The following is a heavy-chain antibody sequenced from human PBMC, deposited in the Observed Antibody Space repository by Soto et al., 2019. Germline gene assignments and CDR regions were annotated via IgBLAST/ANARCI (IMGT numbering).Heavy chain of an antibody. CDR1: GFTFSSYW. CDR3: ARARYSGYDFPD. CDR2: INSDGSST. D-gene: IGHD5-12*01. J-gene: IGHJ4*02. V-gene: IGHV3-74*01. Sequence: GGSLRLSCAASGFTFSSYWMHWVRQAPGKGLVWVSRINSDGSSTSYAGSVKGRFTISRDNAKNTLYLQMNSLRAEDTAVYYCARARYSGYDFPDWGQGTLVTVSS.